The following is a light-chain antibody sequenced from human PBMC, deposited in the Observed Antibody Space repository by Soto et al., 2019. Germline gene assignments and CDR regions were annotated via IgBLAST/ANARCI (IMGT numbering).Light chain of an antibody. Sequence: EIVMTQSPATLAVSPGDTVTLSCRASQSLGGNLAWYQQKPGQAPRLFIFRASSRATGVPARFSASGSGTEFTLTIGELQSEDFAVYYCQQYSNWPPWTFGPGTKVDIK. CDR3: QQYSNWPPWT. J-gene: IGKJ1*01. V-gene: IGKV3-15*01. CDR2: RAS. CDR1: QSLGGN.